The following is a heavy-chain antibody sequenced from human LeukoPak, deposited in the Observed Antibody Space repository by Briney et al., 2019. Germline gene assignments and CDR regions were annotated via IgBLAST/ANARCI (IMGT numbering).Heavy chain of an antibody. CDR2: ISYDGSNK. CDR3: ARDSSRYSSSWCLSY. CDR1: GFTFSSYA. J-gene: IGHJ4*02. V-gene: IGHV3-30*04. Sequence: GGSLRLSCAASGFTFSSYAMHWVRQAPGKGLEWVAVISYDGSNKYYADSVKGLFTISRDNSKNTLYLQMNSLRAEDTAVYYCARDSSRYSSSWCLSYWGQGTLVTVSS. D-gene: IGHD6-13*01.